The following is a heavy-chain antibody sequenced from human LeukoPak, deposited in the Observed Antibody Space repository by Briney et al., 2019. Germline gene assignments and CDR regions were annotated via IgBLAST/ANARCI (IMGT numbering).Heavy chain of an antibody. D-gene: IGHD3-10*01. J-gene: IGHJ4*02. CDR2: INPKSGGT. V-gene: IGHV1-2*04. CDR1: GFTFIGFY. CDR3: ARALPGGYYGSGSYYNPSFDY. Sequence: GASVKVSCKASGFTFIGFYIHWMRQAPGQGLEWMGWINPKSGGTNYAQNFQGWVTMTRDTSISTAYMELSRLRSDDTAVFYCARALPGGYYGSGSYYNPSFDYWGQGTLVTVSS.